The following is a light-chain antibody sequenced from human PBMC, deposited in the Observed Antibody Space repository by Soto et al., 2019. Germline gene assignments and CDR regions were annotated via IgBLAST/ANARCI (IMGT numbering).Light chain of an antibody. Sequence: HSALTQPRSVSGSPGQSVTISCTGTSSDVGRYNYVSWYQHHPGTAPKVMIYDVSERPSGVPDRFSGSKSGNTASLTISGLQAEDEADYYCCSYAGSPRFVFGTGTKLTVL. CDR1: SSDVGRYNY. J-gene: IGLJ1*01. CDR3: CSYAGSPRFV. V-gene: IGLV2-11*01. CDR2: DVS.